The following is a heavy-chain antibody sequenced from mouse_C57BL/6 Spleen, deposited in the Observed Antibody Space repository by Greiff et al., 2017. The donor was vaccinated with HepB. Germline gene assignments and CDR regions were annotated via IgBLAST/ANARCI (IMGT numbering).Heavy chain of an antibody. CDR2: ISSGSSTI. D-gene: IGHD2-1*01. CDR3: ARMSYGNYGAMDD. J-gene: IGHJ4*01. Sequence: EVQGVESGGGLVKPGGSLKLSCAASGFTFSDYGMHWVRQAPEKGLEWVAYISSGSSTIYYADTVKGRFTISRDNAKNTLFLQLTSLRSEDTAMYYCARMSYGNYGAMDDGGQGTSVTVSS. V-gene: IGHV5-17*01. CDR1: GFTFSDYG.